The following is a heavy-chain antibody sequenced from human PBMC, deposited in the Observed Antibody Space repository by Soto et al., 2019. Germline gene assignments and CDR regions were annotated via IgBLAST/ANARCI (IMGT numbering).Heavy chain of an antibody. D-gene: IGHD1-20*01. V-gene: IGHV3-9*01. CDR2: ISWNSGSI. J-gene: IGHJ4*02. CDR1: GFTFDDYA. Sequence: EVQLVEAGGGLVQPGMSLRLSCAASGFTFDDYAMHWVRQAPGQGLEWVSGISWNSGSIGYADSVKGRFTISGDNAKNSVYLQMNSLRAEDTALYYCAKGGRITGTTCHCDYWVQGTLVTVSS. CDR3: AKGGRITGTTCHCDY.